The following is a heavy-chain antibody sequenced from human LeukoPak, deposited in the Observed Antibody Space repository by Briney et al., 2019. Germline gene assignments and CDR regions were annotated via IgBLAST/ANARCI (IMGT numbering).Heavy chain of an antibody. V-gene: IGHV3-30-3*01. Sequence: GGSLRLSCAASGFTFSSYAMHWVRQAPGKGREWVEVISYDGSNKYYADSVKGRFTISRDNSKNTLYLQMNSLRAEDTAVYYCAREGVDYYDSSGYLASFDYWGQGTLVTVSS. CDR3: AREGVDYYDSSGYLASFDY. CDR2: ISYDGSNK. J-gene: IGHJ4*02. D-gene: IGHD3-22*01. CDR1: GFTFSSYA.